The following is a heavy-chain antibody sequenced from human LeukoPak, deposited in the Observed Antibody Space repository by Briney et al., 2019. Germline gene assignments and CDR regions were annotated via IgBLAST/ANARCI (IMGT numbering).Heavy chain of an antibody. CDR2: IYNSGTT. V-gene: IGHV4-39*01. CDR3: ARGYPCSGTSCYLDYYYYYGMDV. CDR1: GGSISRSSYY. J-gene: IGHJ6*02. Sequence: SETLSLTCTVSGGSISRSSYYWGWIRQPPGKGLEWIGTIYNSGTTYYNPSLKSRVTISVDTSKNQFSLRLSPVTAADTAVYYCARGYPCSGTSCYLDYYYYYGMDVWGQGTTVTVSS. D-gene: IGHD2-2*01.